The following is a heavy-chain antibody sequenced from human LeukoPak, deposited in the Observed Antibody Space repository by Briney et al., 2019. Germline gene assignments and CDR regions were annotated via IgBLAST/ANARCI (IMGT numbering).Heavy chain of an antibody. CDR2: IYYCGST. CDR3: AREVGDYDFWSGYSSGLYYFDY. Sequence: SETLSLTCTVSGGSISSYYWSWIRQPPGKGLEWIGYIYYCGSTNYNPSLKSRVTISVDTSKNQFSLKLSSVTAADTAVYYCAREVGDYDFWSGYSSGLYYFDYWGQGTLVTVSS. J-gene: IGHJ4*02. CDR1: GGSISSYY. V-gene: IGHV4-59*01. D-gene: IGHD3-3*01.